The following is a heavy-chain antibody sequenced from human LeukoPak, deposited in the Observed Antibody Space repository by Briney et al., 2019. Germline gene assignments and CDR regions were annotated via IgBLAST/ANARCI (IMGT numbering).Heavy chain of an antibody. CDR1: GGSISSGGYY. CDR2: IYYSGST. D-gene: IGHD3-10*01. CDR3: GRGGAYGSGTFDY. Sequence: SQTLSLTCTVSGGSISSGGYYWSWIRQHPGKGLEWIGYIYYSGSTYYNPSLKSRDTISVDTSKNQFSLKLSSVTAADTAVYYWGRGGAYGSGTFDYWGQGTLVTVSS. V-gene: IGHV4-31*03. J-gene: IGHJ4*02.